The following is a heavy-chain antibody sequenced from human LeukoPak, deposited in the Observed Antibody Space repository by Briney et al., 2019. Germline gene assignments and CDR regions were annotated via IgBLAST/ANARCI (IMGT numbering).Heavy chain of an antibody. CDR1: GYTFTSYA. Sequence: ASVKVSCKASGYTFTSYAMNWVRQAPGLGLEWMGWINTNTGNPTYAQGLTGRFVFSLDTSVSTAYLQISSLKAEDTAVYYCAGSSTMGIINYYCGMDVWGQGTTVTVSS. CDR3: AGSSTMGIINYYCGMDV. J-gene: IGHJ6*02. D-gene: IGHD5/OR15-5a*01. V-gene: IGHV7-4-1*02. CDR2: INTNTGNP.